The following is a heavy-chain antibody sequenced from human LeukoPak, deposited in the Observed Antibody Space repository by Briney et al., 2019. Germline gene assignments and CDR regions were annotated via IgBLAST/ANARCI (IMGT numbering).Heavy chain of an antibody. J-gene: IGHJ4*02. V-gene: IGHV4-30-2*01. D-gene: IGHD3-3*01. CDR2: IYHSGST. Sequence: SETLSLTCSVSGGSISSGGYSWSWIRQPPGKGLEWIGYIYHSGSTYYNPSLKSRVTTSVDRSKNQFSLKLSSVTAADTAVYYCARVGALERPFDYWGQGTLVTVSS. CDR3: ARVGALERPFDY. CDR1: GGSISSGGYS.